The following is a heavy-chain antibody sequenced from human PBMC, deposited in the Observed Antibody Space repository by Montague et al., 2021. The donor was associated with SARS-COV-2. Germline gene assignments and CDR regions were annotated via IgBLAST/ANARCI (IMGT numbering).Heavy chain of an antibody. CDR1: GGSITNNIDY. CDR3: ARLKRYFDSSGSPSAFDF. J-gene: IGHJ3*01. D-gene: IGHD3-22*01. CDR2: IYYTGNT. V-gene: IGHV4-39*02. Sequence: SETLSLTCTVSGGSITNNIDYWAWIRQSPGKGLEWIGSIYYTGNTYYNPSLKSRVTISVVTSKNHFTLKLSFVTAAETAVYYCARLKRYFDSSGSPSAFDFWGQGTRVTVSS.